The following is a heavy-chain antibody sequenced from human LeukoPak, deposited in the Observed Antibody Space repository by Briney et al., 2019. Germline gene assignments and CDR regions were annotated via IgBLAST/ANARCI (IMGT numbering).Heavy chain of an antibody. CDR1: GVTFNNDV. D-gene: IGHD6-13*01. J-gene: IGHJ4*02. V-gene: IGHV1-69*06. Sequence: SVKVSCKASGVTFNNDVITWVRQAPGQGLECMGGIIPMFGTANHAQKVQGRVTITADKSTNTAYMELSSLTSEDTAVYYCALGLGIAAAELDYWGQGTLVTVSS. CDR2: IIPMFGTA. CDR3: ALGLGIAAAELDY.